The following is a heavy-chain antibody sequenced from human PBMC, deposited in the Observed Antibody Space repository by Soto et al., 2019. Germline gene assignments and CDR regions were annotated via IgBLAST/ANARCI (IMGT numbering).Heavy chain of an antibody. J-gene: IGHJ4*02. CDR2: ISHSGST. Sequence: PSETLSLTCTVSGGSISSAAYYWSWIRQHPGKDLEWIGYISHSGSTYYTPSLKSRVIISADTSKNQFSLNLNSVTAADTAVYYCAREYTYGSNFFDCWGQGALVPVSS. CDR3: AREYTYGSNFFDC. CDR1: GGSISSAAYY. V-gene: IGHV4-31*03. D-gene: IGHD5-18*01.